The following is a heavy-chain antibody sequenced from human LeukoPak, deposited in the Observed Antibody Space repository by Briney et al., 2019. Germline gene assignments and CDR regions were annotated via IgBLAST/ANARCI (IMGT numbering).Heavy chain of an antibody. D-gene: IGHD3-10*01. J-gene: IGHJ5*02. V-gene: IGHV4-59*01. Sequence: PSETLSLTCTVSGGSISTNYWSWIRQPPGKGLEWIGYIYYSGSTNYNPSLKSRITMSVDTSKSQFSLKLTSVTAADTAVYYCARIPYASENWFDPWGQGTLVTVSS. CDR1: GGSISTNY. CDR2: IYYSGST. CDR3: ARIPYASENWFDP.